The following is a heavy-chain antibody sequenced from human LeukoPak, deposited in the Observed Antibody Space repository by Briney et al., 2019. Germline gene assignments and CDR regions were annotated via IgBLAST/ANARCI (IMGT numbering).Heavy chain of an antibody. J-gene: IGHJ4*02. CDR2: IKQDGSQK. CDR3: ARDGSGFYY. CDR1: GFTFTNYW. V-gene: IGHV3-7*01. Sequence: GGSLRLSCVASGFTFTNYWMNWVRQAPGKGLEWVASIKQDGSQKSYVDSVKGRFTISRDNAKNSLSLQMDSLRGEDTAVYYCARDGSGFYYWGQGTLVTVSS. D-gene: IGHD3-3*01.